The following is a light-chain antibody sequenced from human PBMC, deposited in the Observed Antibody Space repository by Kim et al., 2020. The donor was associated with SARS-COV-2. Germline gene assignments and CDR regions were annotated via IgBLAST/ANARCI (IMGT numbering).Light chain of an antibody. Sequence: QSALTQPASVSASPGQSITISCTGTSSDIGAYNYVSWYRQHPGRAPTLMIYEVSERPSGISSRFSGSKSGNTASLTISGLQAEVEANYYCNSYAGSNTLVFGSGTKVTVL. CDR2: EVS. J-gene: IGLJ1*01. CDR1: SSDIGAYNY. V-gene: IGLV2-14*03. CDR3: NSYAGSNTLV.